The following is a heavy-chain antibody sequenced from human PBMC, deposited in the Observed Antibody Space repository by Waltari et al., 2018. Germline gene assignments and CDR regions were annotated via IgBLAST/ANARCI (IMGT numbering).Heavy chain of an antibody. Sequence: VQLVESGGGLVQPGGSLRLSCASSGFTFSTSWMTWVRQAPGKGLEWVANIKLDGSEKYYVDSVKGRFTISRDNAKNSLYLEMNNLRADDTAVYHCATEQRLGYWGQGTLVTVSS. CDR2: IKLDGSEK. CDR3: ATEQRLGY. V-gene: IGHV3-7*01. J-gene: IGHJ4*02. CDR1: GFTFSTSW. D-gene: IGHD6-25*01.